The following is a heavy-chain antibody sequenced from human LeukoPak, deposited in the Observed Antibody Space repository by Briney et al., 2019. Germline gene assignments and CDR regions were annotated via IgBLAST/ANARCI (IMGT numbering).Heavy chain of an antibody. J-gene: IGHJ6*03. CDR2: INYSGSTI. CDR3: ARDAGGYSGYGGRENYMDV. V-gene: IGHV3-48*03. D-gene: IGHD5-12*01. CDR1: GFTFSNYE. Sequence: PGGSLRLSCAASGFTFSNYEMNWVRQAPGKGLEWVSYINYSGSTIYYADSVKGRFTISRDNAKNSLYLQMNSLRAEDTAVYYCARDAGGYSGYGGRENYMDVWGKGTTVTISS.